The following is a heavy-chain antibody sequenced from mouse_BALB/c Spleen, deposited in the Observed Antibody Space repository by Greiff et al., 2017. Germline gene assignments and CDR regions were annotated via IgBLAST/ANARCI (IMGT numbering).Heavy chain of an antibody. Sequence: EVHLVESGPSLVKPSQTLSLTCSVTGDSITSGYWNWIRKFPGNKLEYMGYISYSGSTYYNPSLKSRISITRDTSKNQYYLQLNSVTTEDTATYYCALIYYYHPWYFDVWGAGTTVTVSS. CDR3: ALIYYYHPWYFDV. CDR1: GDSITSGY. J-gene: IGHJ1*01. CDR2: ISYSGST. D-gene: IGHD1-1*01. V-gene: IGHV3-8*02.